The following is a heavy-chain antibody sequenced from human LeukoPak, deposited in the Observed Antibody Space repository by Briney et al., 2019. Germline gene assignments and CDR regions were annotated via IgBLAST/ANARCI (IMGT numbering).Heavy chain of an antibody. CDR1: GGTFSSYA. V-gene: IGHV1-69*04. Sequence: SVKVSCKASGGTFSSYAISWVRQAPGQGLERMGRIIPIFGIANYAQKFQGRVTITADKSTSTAYMELSSLRSEDTAVYYCASVGVVVPAASNWFDPWGQGTLVTVSS. D-gene: IGHD2-2*01. J-gene: IGHJ5*02. CDR2: IIPIFGIA. CDR3: ASVGVVVPAASNWFDP.